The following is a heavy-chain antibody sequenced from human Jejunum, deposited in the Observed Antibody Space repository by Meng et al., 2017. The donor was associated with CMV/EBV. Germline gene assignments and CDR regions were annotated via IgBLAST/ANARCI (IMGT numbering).Heavy chain of an antibody. CDR1: GYIFMSYG. J-gene: IGHJ4*02. CDR2: ISAYNGNT. Sequence: QVQLVQAGPEVKKPGAPVTVSCKASGYIFMSYGISWVRQAPGQGLEWVGWISAYNGNTNYVEKLQGRVTMTTDTSTSTAYMELTSLKSDDTAVYYCARVTHSGSPSQSSYWGQGTLVTASS. V-gene: IGHV1-18*01. CDR3: ARVTHSGSPSQSSY. D-gene: IGHD3-10*01.